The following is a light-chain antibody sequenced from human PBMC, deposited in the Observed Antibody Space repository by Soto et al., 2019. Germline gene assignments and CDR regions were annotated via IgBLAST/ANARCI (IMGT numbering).Light chain of an antibody. J-gene: IGKJ2*01. CDR3: QQYNNWPYT. CDR1: QSVSSN. Sequence: EIVMTQSPATLSVSPGERATLSCRASQSVSSNLAWYQQKPGQAPRLLIYGASTRATGIPARFSRSGSGTEFTLNISSLQSEDFAVYYCQQYNNWPYTFGQGTKLAIK. V-gene: IGKV3-15*01. CDR2: GAS.